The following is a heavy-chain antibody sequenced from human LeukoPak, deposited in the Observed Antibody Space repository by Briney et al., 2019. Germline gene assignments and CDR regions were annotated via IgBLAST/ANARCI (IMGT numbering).Heavy chain of an antibody. CDR2: INHSGNT. V-gene: IGHV4-34*01. CDR3: ARHPNCGGDCYYIDY. J-gene: IGHJ4*02. D-gene: IGHD2-21*02. Sequence: PSETLSLTCAVYGESFSKYYWSWIRQPPGKGLEWIGEINHSGNTNYNPSLKSRVTISVDTSKNQFSLKLSSVTAADTAVYYCARHPNCGGDCYYIDYWGQGTLVTVSS. CDR1: GESFSKYY.